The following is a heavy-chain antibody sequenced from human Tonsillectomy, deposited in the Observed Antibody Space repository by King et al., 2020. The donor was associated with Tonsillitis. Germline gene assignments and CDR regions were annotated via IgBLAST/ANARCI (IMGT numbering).Heavy chain of an antibody. CDR1: GFTFSSYS. V-gene: IGHV3-21*01. D-gene: IGHD4-17*01. Sequence: VQLVESGGGLVKPGGSLRLSCAASGFTFSSYSMNWVRQAPGKGLEWVSSISSSSSYIYYADSVKGRFTISRDNAKNSLYLQMNSLRAEDMAVYYCARDRDGDYGAFDIWGQGTMVTVSS. CDR2: ISSSSSYI. CDR3: ARDRDGDYGAFDI. J-gene: IGHJ3*02.